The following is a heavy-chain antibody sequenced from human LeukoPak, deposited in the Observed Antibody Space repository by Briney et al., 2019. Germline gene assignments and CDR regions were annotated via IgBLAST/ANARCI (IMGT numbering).Heavy chain of an antibody. CDR1: GFTFSSCA. CDR2: ISGSGGST. J-gene: IGHJ4*02. Sequence: PGGSLRLSCAASGFTFSSCAMSWVRQAPGKGLEWVSAISGSGGSTYYADSVKGRFTISRDNSKNTLYLQMNSLRAEDTAVYYCAKVPDLITIFGVVIPMRFDYWGQGTLVTVSS. CDR3: AKVPDLITIFGVVIPMRFDY. V-gene: IGHV3-23*01. D-gene: IGHD3-3*01.